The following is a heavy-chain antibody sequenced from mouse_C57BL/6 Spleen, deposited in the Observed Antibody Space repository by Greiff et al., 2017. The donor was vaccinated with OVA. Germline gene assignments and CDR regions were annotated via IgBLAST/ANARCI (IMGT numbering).Heavy chain of an antibody. Sequence: QVQLQQSGPELVKPGASVKISCKASGYAFSSSWMNWVKQRPGKGLEWIGRIYPGDGDTNYNGKFKGKATLTADKSSSTAYMQLSSLTSEDSAVYFCARWGYDYDDDGLDYGGQGTTLTVSS. D-gene: IGHD2-4*01. CDR3: ARWGYDYDDDGLDY. J-gene: IGHJ2*01. CDR2: IYPGDGDT. V-gene: IGHV1-82*01. CDR1: GYAFSSSW.